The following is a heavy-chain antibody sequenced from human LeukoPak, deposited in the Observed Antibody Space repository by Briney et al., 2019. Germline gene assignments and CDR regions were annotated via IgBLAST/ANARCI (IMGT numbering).Heavy chain of an antibody. CDR1: GYTFTGYY. D-gene: IGHD1-26*01. CDR3: ARTRPYLKYSGSPNLYYFDY. CDR2: INPNSGGT. J-gene: IGHJ4*02. V-gene: IGHV1-2*04. Sequence: GASVKVSCKASGYTFTGYYMHWVRQAPGQGLEWMGWINPNSGGTNYAQKFQGWVTMTRDTSNSTAYMELSRLRSDDTAVYYCARTRPYLKYSGSPNLYYFDYWGQGTLVTVSS.